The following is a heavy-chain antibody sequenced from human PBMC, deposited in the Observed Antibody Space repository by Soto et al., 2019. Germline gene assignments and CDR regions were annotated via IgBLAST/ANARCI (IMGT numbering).Heavy chain of an antibody. D-gene: IGHD5-12*01. CDR3: ARRAYGAYDFAY. Sequence: ASVKVSCKASGYIFTNYALHWVRQAPGQRLEWMGWINPDNGNTKYSQKFQGRVTITRDTSATTAYMELASLRSEDTAVYYCARRAYGAYDFAYWGQGTLVTVSS. J-gene: IGHJ4*02. V-gene: IGHV1-3*01. CDR2: INPDNGNT. CDR1: GYIFTNYA.